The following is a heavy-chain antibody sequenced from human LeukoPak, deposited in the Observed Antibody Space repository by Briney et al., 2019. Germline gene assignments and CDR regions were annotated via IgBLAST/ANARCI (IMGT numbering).Heavy chain of an antibody. J-gene: IGHJ4*02. CDR3: ARRAAGNLDY. CDR1: GYIFTSYW. CDR2: IYPGDSDT. V-gene: IGHV5-51*01. Sequence: PGASLQISCKGSGYIFTSYWIGWVRQLPGKGLEWMGIIYPGDSDTRYSPSFQGQVTISADKSISTAYLQWSSLKASDTAMYYCARRAAGNLDYWGQGTLVTVSS. D-gene: IGHD6-13*01.